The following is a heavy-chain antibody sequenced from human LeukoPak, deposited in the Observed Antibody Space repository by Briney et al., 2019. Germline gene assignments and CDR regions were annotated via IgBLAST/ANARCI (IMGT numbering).Heavy chain of an antibody. Sequence: WGTLRLSCAASGFTFNSYAMNWVRQAPGKGLEWVSTISSSGNNTYYTDSVKGRFTISRDNSKNTLYLQMNSLRAEDTAVYYCARDNSVRDEAWWFNPWGQGTLVTVSS. D-gene: IGHD5-24*01. CDR2: ISSSGNNT. J-gene: IGHJ5*02. CDR3: ARDNSVRDEAWWFNP. V-gene: IGHV3-23*01. CDR1: GFTFNSYA.